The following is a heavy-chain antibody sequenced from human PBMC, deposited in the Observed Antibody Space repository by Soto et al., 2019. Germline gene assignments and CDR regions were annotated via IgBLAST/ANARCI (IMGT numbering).Heavy chain of an antibody. Sequence: QPGGSLRLSCAASGFTFSSYWMHWVRQAPGKGLVWVSRIDSDGSSTTYADSVKGRFTISRDNAKNTLYLQMNSLRAEDTAVYFCARDTWSGYYFDYWGQGTVVTVSS. J-gene: IGHJ4*02. D-gene: IGHD3-3*01. CDR2: IDSDGSST. CDR1: GFTFSSYW. V-gene: IGHV3-74*01. CDR3: ARDTWSGYYFDY.